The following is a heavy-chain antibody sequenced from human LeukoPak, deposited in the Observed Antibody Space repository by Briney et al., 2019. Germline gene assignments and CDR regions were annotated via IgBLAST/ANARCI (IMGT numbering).Heavy chain of an antibody. CDR2: INSDGSIT. V-gene: IGHV3-74*01. D-gene: IGHD3-10*01. CDR3: ARGRFGELSVATFDI. J-gene: IGHJ3*02. CDR1: GFTFRSYW. Sequence: GGSLRLSCAASGFTFRSYWMHWVRQAPGKGLVWVSRINSDGSITSDADSVKGRFTISRDNAKNTLFLQMNSLRVEDTAVYYCARGRFGELSVATFDIWGQGTMVTVSS.